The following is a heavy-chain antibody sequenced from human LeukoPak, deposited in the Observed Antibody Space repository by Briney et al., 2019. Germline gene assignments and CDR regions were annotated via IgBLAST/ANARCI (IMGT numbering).Heavy chain of an antibody. D-gene: IGHD3-10*01. CDR2: ISDGGSRQ. CDR1: GFTFSNYA. Sequence: GGSLRLSCAATGFTFSNYAVHWGRQAPGKGLEWVAFISDGGSRQHYADSVKGRFTISRDNSKNTLNLQMNSLRAEDTAVYYCVKDRTGTYTLDYWGQGTLVTVSS. J-gene: IGHJ4*02. V-gene: IGHV3-30-3*01. CDR3: VKDRTGTYTLDY.